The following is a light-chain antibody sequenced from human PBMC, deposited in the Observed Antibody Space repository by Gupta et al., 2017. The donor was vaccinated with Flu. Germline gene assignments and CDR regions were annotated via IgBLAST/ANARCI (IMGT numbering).Light chain of an antibody. Sequence: EIVMTQSPATLSVSPGERATLSCRASQSVSTSLVWYQQKPGQAPRLLIYGASTWATGIPARFSGSGSGTEFTLSISSLQSEDIAVYYCQQYSNWPRTFGQGTKVEV. V-gene: IGKV3-15*01. CDR2: GAS. CDR3: QQYSNWPRT. CDR1: QSVSTS. J-gene: IGKJ1*01.